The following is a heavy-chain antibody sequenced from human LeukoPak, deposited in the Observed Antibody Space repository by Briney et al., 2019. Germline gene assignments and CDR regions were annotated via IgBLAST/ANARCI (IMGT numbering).Heavy chain of an antibody. CDR1: GFTFDDYA. D-gene: IGHD1-26*01. Sequence: GGSLRLSCAASGFTFDDYATHWVRQAPGKGLEWVSGISWNSGSIGYADSVKGRFTISRDNAKNSLYLQMNSLRAEDMALYYCAKALVVGAPAEIDYWGQGTLVTVSS. V-gene: IGHV3-9*03. J-gene: IGHJ4*02. CDR3: AKALVVGAPAEIDY. CDR2: ISWNSGSI.